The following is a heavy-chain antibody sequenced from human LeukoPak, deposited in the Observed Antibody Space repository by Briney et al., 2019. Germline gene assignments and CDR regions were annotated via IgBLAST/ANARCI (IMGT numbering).Heavy chain of an antibody. CDR3: AREYGSRRGLCAFDI. D-gene: IGHD3-10*01. CDR1: GFTFSTYS. V-gene: IGHV3-21*01. Sequence: GGSLRLSCAASGFTFSTYSMNWVRQAPGKGLEWVSSISSSSRYIYYADSVKGRFTISRDNAKNSMYLQMNSLRAEDTAVYYCAREYGSRRGLCAFDIWGHGTMVTVSS. J-gene: IGHJ3*02. CDR2: ISSSSRYI.